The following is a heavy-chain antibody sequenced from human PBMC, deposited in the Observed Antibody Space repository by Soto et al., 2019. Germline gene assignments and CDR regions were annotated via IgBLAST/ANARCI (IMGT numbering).Heavy chain of an antibody. CDR2: ISPYNDDT. CDR1: GYSFSSYS. Sequence: ASVKVSCKASGYSFSSYSISWVRQAPGQGLEWLGWISPYNDDTKYAQKLQGRVFMTTDTPTKTAHLDLRGLRSDDTAVYYCARGGYYDSSGSRDYHYYGMDVWG. V-gene: IGHV1-18*01. J-gene: IGHJ6*02. D-gene: IGHD3-22*01. CDR3: ARGGYYDSSGSRDYHYYGMDV.